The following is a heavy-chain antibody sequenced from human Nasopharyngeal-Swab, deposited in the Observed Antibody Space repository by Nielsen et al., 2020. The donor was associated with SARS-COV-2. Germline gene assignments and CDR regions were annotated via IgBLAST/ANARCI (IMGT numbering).Heavy chain of an antibody. CDR3: ARGKLLWFGELSRRVYYFDY. Sequence: SQTPSLTCAISGDSVSSNSAAWNWIRQSPSRGLEWLGRTYYRSKWYNDYAVSVKSRITINPDTSKNQFSLQLNSVTPEDTAVYYCARGKLLWFGELSRRVYYFDYWGQGTLVTVSS. D-gene: IGHD3-10*01. J-gene: IGHJ4*02. CDR1: GDSVSSNSAA. CDR2: TYYRSKWYN. V-gene: IGHV6-1*01.